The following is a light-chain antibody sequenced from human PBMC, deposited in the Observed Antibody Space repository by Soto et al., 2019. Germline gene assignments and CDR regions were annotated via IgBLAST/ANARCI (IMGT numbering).Light chain of an antibody. Sequence: DIQLTQSPSLLSASVGGRVTITCRASQGIRNYLAWYQQKPGKAPKLLIYAASTLQSGVPSRFSGSGSGTEFTLTISSLQPADFATYYCQELNDYPYTFGQGTKLEIK. CDR2: AAS. V-gene: IGKV1-9*01. CDR3: QELNDYPYT. CDR1: QGIRNY. J-gene: IGKJ2*01.